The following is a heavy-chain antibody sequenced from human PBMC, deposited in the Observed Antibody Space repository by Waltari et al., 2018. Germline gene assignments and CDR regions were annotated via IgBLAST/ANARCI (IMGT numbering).Heavy chain of an antibody. Sequence: QVQLVQSGSEVKKPGASVKVSCKASGYTFTSYGISWVRQAPGQGREWMGWISAYNGNTNYAQNLQCRVTMTTDTPTSTDLMELRSLRSDETSLYYCASVEMVRGDIGDAFDIWGQGTMVTVSS. CDR1: GYTFTSYG. V-gene: IGHV1-18*01. CDR3: ASVEMVRGDIGDAFDI. D-gene: IGHD3-10*01. J-gene: IGHJ3*02. CDR2: ISAYNGNT.